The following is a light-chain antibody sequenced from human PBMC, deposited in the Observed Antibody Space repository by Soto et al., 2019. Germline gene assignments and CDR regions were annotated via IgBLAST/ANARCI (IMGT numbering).Light chain of an antibody. J-gene: IGLJ2*01. V-gene: IGLV1-44*01. CDR2: SNN. CDR3: AAWDDSLNVYVV. Sequence: QSVLTQPPSASGTPGQRVTISCSGSSSNIGSNTVNWYQQLPGTAPKLLIYSNNQRPSGVPDRFSGSKSGTSASLAISGLQSEDEADYYCAAWDDSLNVYVVFGGGTKPTVL. CDR1: SSNIGSNT.